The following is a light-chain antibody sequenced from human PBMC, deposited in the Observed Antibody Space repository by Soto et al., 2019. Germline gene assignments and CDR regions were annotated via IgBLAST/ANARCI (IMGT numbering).Light chain of an antibody. J-gene: IGKJ1*01. CDR2: GAS. Sequence: DIQMTQSPSTLYASVGDRVTITCRASQSISSWLAWYQQKPGKAPKLLIYGASSLESGVPSRFSGSGSGTEFTLTISSLQPDDFATYYCQQYNSYDMWSFGQGTKVELK. V-gene: IGKV1-5*01. CDR3: QQYNSYDMWS. CDR1: QSISSW.